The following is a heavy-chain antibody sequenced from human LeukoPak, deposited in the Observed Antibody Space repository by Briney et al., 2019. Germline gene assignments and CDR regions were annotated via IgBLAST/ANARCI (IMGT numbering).Heavy chain of an antibody. CDR2: IYYSGST. Sequence: SETLSLTCTVSGGSISSYYWSWIRQPPGKGLERIGDIYYSGSTNYNPSLKSRVTISVDTSKNQFSLKLSSVTAADTAVYYCAREKTVTTMVADYYYGMDVWGQGTTVTVSS. CDR3: AREKTVTTMVADYYYGMDV. D-gene: IGHD4-17*01. CDR1: GGSISSYY. J-gene: IGHJ6*02. V-gene: IGHV4-59*01.